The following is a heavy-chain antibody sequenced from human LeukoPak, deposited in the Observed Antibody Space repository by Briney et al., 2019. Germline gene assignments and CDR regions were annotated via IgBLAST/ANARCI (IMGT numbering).Heavy chain of an antibody. J-gene: IGHJ4*02. V-gene: IGHV4-61*08. CDR1: GGSISSGDYY. D-gene: IGHD2-15*01. CDR2: IYYSGST. CDR3: ARAGSAHADFDY. Sequence: SETLSLTCTVSGGSISSGDYYWSWIRQPPGKGLEWIGYIYYSGSTNYNPSLKSRATISVDTSKNQFSLKLSSVTAADTAVYYRARAGSAHADFDYWGQGTLVTVSS.